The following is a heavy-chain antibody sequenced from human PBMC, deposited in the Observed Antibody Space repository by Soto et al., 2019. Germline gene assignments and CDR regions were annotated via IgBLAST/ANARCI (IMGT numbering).Heavy chain of an antibody. J-gene: IGHJ4*02. CDR3: ARDDYGGNSGVLVDF. V-gene: IGHV1-2*02. CDR2: INPNSGGT. Sequence: ASVKVSCKASGYTFTGHFMHWVRQAPGQGFEWMGWINPNSGGTNYVQRFQGRVSMTRDTSISTAYMELSRLTSDDTAVYYCARDDYGGNSGVLVDFWGQGTLVTVSS. D-gene: IGHD4-17*01. CDR1: GYTFTGHF.